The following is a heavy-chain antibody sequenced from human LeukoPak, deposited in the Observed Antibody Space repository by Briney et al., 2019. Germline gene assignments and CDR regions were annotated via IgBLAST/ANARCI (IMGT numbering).Heavy chain of an antibody. CDR3: AKSYNYYDSSGYNY. J-gene: IGHJ4*02. D-gene: IGHD3-22*01. Sequence: GGTLRLSCAASGFTFSSYGMSWVRQAPGKGLEWVSAISGSGGSTYYADSVKGRFTISRDNSKNTLYLQMNSLRAEDTAVYYCAKSYNYYDSSGYNYWGQGTLVTVSS. CDR1: GFTFSSYG. CDR2: ISGSGGST. V-gene: IGHV3-23*01.